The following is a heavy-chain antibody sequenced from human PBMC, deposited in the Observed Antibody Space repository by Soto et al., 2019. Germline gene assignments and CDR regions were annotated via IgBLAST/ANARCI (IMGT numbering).Heavy chain of an antibody. CDR2: INHSGST. J-gene: IGHJ5*02. V-gene: IGHV4-34*01. Sequence: SETLSLTCAVYGGSFSGYYWSWIRQPPGKGLEWIGEINHSGSTNYNPSLKSRVTISVDTSKNQFSLKLSSVTAADTAVYYCAGNTNWFDPWGQGTLVTVSS. CDR3: AGNTNWFDP. CDR1: GGSFSGYY.